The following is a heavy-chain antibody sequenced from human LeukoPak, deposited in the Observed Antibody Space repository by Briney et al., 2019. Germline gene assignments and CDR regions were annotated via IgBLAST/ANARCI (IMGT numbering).Heavy chain of an antibody. V-gene: IGHV1-2*02. Sequence: GASVKVSCKASGYTFTGYYIHWVRQAPGHGREWMGWINPNSGGTNYAQKFQGRVTMTRDTSISTAYMELSRLRSDDTAVYYCARGTYCGSDCIGNWGQGTLVIVSS. D-gene: IGHD2-21*02. CDR3: ARGTYCGSDCIGN. CDR1: GYTFTGYY. CDR2: INPNSGGT. J-gene: IGHJ4*02.